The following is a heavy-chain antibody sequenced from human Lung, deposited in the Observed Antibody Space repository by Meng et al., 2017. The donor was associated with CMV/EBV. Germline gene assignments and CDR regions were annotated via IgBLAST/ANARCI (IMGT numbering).Heavy chain of an antibody. J-gene: IGHJ4*02. Sequence: LSLTCXASGFTFGSYAMTWVRQAPGKGLQWVSSISGNGYSTYYADSVKGRFTISRDNSNNTLFLQMNSLRADDTAVYYCAKDRHTSSAPYYFDSWGQGALVTVSS. CDR2: ISGNGYST. CDR1: GFTFGSYA. V-gene: IGHV3-23*01. CDR3: AKDRHTSSAPYYFDS.